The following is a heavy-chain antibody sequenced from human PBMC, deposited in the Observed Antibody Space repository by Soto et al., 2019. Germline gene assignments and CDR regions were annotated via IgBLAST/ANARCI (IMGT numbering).Heavy chain of an antibody. Sequence: LRLSCAASGFTFSSYGMHWVRQAPGKGLEWVAVISYDGSNKYYADSVKGRFTISRDNSKNTLYLQMNSLRAEDTAVYYCAKREPTGRWFDPWGQGTLVTVSS. D-gene: IGHD1-26*01. J-gene: IGHJ5*02. CDR3: AKREPTGRWFDP. V-gene: IGHV3-30*18. CDR2: ISYDGSNK. CDR1: GFTFSSYG.